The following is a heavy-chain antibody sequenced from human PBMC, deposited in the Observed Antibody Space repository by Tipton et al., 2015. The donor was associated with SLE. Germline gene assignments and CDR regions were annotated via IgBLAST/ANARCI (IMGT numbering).Heavy chain of an antibody. D-gene: IGHD3-22*01. V-gene: IGHV4-38-2*01. Sequence: TLSLTCAVSSYSISSGYYWGWIRQPPGKGLEWIGSIYHSGSTYYDPSLKSRVTISVDTSKNQFSLKLSSVAAADTAVYYCASVTYYYDSSGYPEYYFDYWGQGTLVTVSS. CDR2: IYHSGST. J-gene: IGHJ4*02. CDR3: ASVTYYYDSSGYPEYYFDY. CDR1: SYSISSGYY.